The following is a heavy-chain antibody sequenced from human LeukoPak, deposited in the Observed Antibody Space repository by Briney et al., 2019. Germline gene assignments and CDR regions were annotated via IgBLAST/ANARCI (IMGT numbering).Heavy chain of an antibody. CDR3: AKWAGAWGNYYYGVDA. D-gene: IGHD3-16*01. Sequence: GGSLRLSCAASGFTFSSHAMSWVRQAPGKGLEWVSGISGSGGSTYYADSVKGRVTISRDNSKNTLYLQMNSLRAEDTAVYYCAKWAGAWGNYYYGVDAWGQGTTATVSS. J-gene: IGHJ6*02. V-gene: IGHV3-23*01. CDR2: ISGSGGST. CDR1: GFTFSSHA.